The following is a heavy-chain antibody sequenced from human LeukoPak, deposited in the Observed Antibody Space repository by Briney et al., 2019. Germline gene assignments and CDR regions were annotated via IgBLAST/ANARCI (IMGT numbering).Heavy chain of an antibody. D-gene: IGHD6-6*01. V-gene: IGHV3-21*01. J-gene: IGHJ4*02. Sequence: GGSLRLSCAASGFTFSSYSMNWVRQAPGKGLEWVSSISSSSSYIYYADSVKGRFTISRDNAKNSLYLQMNSLRAEDTAVYYCARGSRIAARPEVWGQGTLVTVSS. CDR2: ISSSSSYI. CDR3: ARGSRIAARPEV. CDR1: GFTFSSYS.